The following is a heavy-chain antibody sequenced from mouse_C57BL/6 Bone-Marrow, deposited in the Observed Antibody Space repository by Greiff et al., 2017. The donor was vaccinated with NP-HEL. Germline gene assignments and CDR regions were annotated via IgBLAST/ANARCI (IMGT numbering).Heavy chain of an antibody. Sequence: EVQLQQSGPELVKPGASVKISCTASGYTFTDYYMNWVKQSHGKSLEWIGDINPNNGGTSYNQKFKGKATLTVDKSSSTAYMELRSLTSEDSAVYYCARSGIYYDYDGYFDVWGTGTTVTVSS. V-gene: IGHV1-26*01. J-gene: IGHJ1*03. CDR1: GYTFTDYY. CDR2: INPNNGGT. D-gene: IGHD2-4*01. CDR3: ARSGIYYDYDGYFDV.